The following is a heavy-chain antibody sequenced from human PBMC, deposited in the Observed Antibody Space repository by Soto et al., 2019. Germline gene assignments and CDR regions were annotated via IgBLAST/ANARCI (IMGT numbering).Heavy chain of an antibody. V-gene: IGHV3-23*01. D-gene: IGHD3-16*02. CDR3: AKENMITFGGVIGNFDY. CDR2: ISGSGGAI. J-gene: IGHJ4*02. Sequence: GGSLRLSCAGTGFTFSSDAMNWVRQTPGKGLEWVSGISGSGGAIYYADSVKGRFTISRDNSKNTLYLQMNSLRAEDTAVYYCAKENMITFGGVIGNFDYWGQGTLVTVSS. CDR1: GFTFSSDA.